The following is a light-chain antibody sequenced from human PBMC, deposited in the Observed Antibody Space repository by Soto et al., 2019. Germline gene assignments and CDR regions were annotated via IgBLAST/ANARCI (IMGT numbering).Light chain of an antibody. CDR1: QTISSW. CDR2: KAS. J-gene: IGKJ1*01. CDR3: QHYNSYSEA. V-gene: IGKV1-5*03. Sequence: DIQMTQSPSTLSGSVGDRVTITCRASQTISSWLAWYQQKPGEAPKLLIYKASTLKSGVPSRFSGSGSGTEFTLTISSLQADDFATYYCQHYNSYSEAFGQGTKVEL.